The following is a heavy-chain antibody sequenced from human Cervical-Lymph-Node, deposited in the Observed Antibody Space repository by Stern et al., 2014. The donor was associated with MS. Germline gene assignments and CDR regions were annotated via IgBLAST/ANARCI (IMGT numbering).Heavy chain of an antibody. CDR3: AKDRDAGY. CDR1: GFTFSSYG. Sequence: VQLVQSGGGVVQPGRSLRLSCAASGFTFSSYGMHWVRQAPGKGLEWVAVISYDGSNKYYADSVKGRFTISRDNSKNTLYLQMNSLRAEDTAVYYCAKDRDAGYWGQGTLVTVSS. J-gene: IGHJ4*02. CDR2: ISYDGSNK. V-gene: IGHV3-30*18.